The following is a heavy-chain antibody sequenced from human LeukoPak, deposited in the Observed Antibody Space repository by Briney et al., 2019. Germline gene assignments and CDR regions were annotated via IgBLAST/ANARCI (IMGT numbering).Heavy chain of an antibody. D-gene: IGHD3-9*01. J-gene: IGHJ4*02. Sequence: PGGCLRPFWLAAGFTFASICMDWVRQAARGGLGWVSSISGGGGRTYYADSVKGRFTISRDNSKNSLYLQMNSLRTEDTALYYCAKDRQTLLGNFDWLWVGFYFDYWGQGTLVAVSS. CDR1: GFTFASIC. CDR2: ISGGGGRT. CDR3: AKDRQTLLGNFDWLWVGFYFDY. V-gene: IGHV3-43*02.